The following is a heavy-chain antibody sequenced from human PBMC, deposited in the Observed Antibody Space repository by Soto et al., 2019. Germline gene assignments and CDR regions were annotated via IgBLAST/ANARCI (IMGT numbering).Heavy chain of an antibody. V-gene: IGHV3-30-3*01. CDR3: ARARNGYSIDY. CDR1: GFTFSSYA. CDR2: IAYDGSNK. J-gene: IGHJ4*02. D-gene: IGHD4-4*01. Sequence: QVQLVESGGGVVQPGRSLRLSCAASGFTFSSYAMHWVRQAPGKGLEWVAVIAYDGSNKYYADSVKGRFTISRDNSKKTLYLQMNSLRAEDTAVYYCARARNGYSIDYWGQGTLVTDSS.